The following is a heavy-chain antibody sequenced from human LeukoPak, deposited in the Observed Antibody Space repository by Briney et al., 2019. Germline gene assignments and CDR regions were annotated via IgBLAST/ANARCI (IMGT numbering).Heavy chain of an antibody. CDR3: ARETGFAFDI. CDR1: GFTFSSYE. V-gene: IGHV3-48*03. CDR2: ISSSGSTI. Sequence: PGGSLRLSCAASGFTFSSYEMNWVRQAPGKGLEWVSNISSSGSTINYADSVKGRFTISRDNAKNELYLQMNSLRAEDTAVYYCARETGFAFDIWGQGTMVTVSS. J-gene: IGHJ3*02.